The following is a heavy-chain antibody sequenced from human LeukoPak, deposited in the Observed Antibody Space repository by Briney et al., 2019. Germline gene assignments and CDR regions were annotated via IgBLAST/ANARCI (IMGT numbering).Heavy chain of an antibody. CDR3: ARRGGSSWSSFDY. CDR2: ISGFGGST. V-gene: IGHV3-23*01. J-gene: IGHJ4*02. Sequence: PGGSLRLSCAASGFIFKSYAMNWVRQAPGKGLEWVSGISGFGGSTYYAASVKGRFTISRDNSGDTLFLHLDNLRVEDTAMYYCARRGGSSWSSFDYWGQGSLVTVSS. D-gene: IGHD6-13*01. CDR1: GFIFKSYA.